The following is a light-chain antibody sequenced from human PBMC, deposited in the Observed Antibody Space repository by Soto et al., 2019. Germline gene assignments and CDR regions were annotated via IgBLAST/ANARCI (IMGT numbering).Light chain of an antibody. CDR3: QQYNNWPRT. CDR1: QSVSSN. Sequence: EIVMTQSPATLSVSPGERATLSCRASQSVSSNLAWYQQKPGQAPRLLIYGASTRPTGIPARFSGSGSGTECTLTINSLQSEDFAVYYCQQYNNWPRTFGQGTKVEIK. CDR2: GAS. J-gene: IGKJ1*01. V-gene: IGKV3-15*01.